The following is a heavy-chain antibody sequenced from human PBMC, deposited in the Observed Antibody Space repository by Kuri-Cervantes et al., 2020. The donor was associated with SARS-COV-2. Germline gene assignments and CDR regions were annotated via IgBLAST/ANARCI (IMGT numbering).Heavy chain of an antibody. D-gene: IGHD4/OR15-4a*01. CDR2: ILPILDAA. J-gene: IGHJ6*03. CDR1: GGTFSNHA. V-gene: IGHV1-69*13. CDR3: ARNPHSLTSYYYCYMDV. Sequence: SVKVSCKSSGGTFSNHAISWVRQAPGQGLEWMGGILPILDAANYAQKLQGRVTITADESTSTAYMELSSLRSEDTAVYYCARNPHSLTSYYYCYMDVWGKGTTVTVSS.